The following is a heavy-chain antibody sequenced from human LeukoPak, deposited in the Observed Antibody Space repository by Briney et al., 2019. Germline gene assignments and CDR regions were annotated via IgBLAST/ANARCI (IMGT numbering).Heavy chain of an antibody. CDR2: INPSGGST. CDR1: GYIFTNYF. D-gene: IGHD2-21*01. J-gene: IGHJ5*02. Sequence: ASVKVSCKASGYIFTNYFIQWVRQAPGQGLEWMGMINPSGGSTSYAQKFQGRVTMTRDTSTSTVYMELSSLRLEDTAVYYCARDDSAMLDPWGQGTLVTVSS. V-gene: IGHV1-46*01. CDR3: ARDDSAMLDP.